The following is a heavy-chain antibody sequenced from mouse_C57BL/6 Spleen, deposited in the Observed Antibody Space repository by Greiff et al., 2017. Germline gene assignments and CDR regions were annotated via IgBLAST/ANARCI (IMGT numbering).Heavy chain of an antibody. CDR2: ISYDGSN. Sequence: VQLQESGPGLVKPSQSLSLTCSVTGYSITSGYYWNWIRQFPGNKLEWMGYISYDGSNNYNPSLKNRISITRDTSKNQFFLKLNSVTTEDTATYYWAKKGGGFDVWGTGTTVTVSS. CDR1: GYSITSGYY. V-gene: IGHV3-6*01. CDR3: AKKGGGFDV. J-gene: IGHJ1*03.